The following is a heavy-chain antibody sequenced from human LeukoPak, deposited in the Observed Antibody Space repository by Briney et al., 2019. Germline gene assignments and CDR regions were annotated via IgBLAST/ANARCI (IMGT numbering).Heavy chain of an antibody. CDR3: ARGGGPYYYDSSGYSFSP. J-gene: IGHJ5*02. D-gene: IGHD3-22*01. CDR2: IYYSGST. V-gene: IGHV4-59*01. CDR1: GGSISSCY. Sequence: SETLSLTCTVSGGSISSCYWSWIRQPPGKGLEWIGYIYYSGSTNYNPSPKSRVTISVDTSKNQFSLKLSSVTAADTAVYYCARGGGPYYYDSSGYSFSPWGQGTLVTVSS.